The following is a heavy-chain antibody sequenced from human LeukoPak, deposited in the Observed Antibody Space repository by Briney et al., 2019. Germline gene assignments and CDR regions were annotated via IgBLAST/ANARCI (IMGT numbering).Heavy chain of an antibody. Sequence: RGSLRLSCAASGFTVSSNYMNWVRQAPGKGLEWVSVIYTGGSTYYADSVKGRFTISRDNSKNTVYLQMNSLRAEDTAVYYCARDLFIWGEGTLVTVSS. CDR3: ARDLFI. J-gene: IGHJ4*02. CDR1: GFTVSSNY. V-gene: IGHV3-53*01. CDR2: IYTGGST.